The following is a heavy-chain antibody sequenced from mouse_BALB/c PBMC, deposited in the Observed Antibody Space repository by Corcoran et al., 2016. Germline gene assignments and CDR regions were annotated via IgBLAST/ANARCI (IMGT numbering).Heavy chain of an antibody. CDR2: INTYTGEP. CDR1: GYTFTNYG. D-gene: IGHD1-1*01. J-gene: IGHJ4*01. CDR3: AIGSSYAMDY. Sequence: QIQLVQSGPELKKPGETVKISCKASGYTFTNYGMNWVKQAPGKGLKWMGWINTYTGEPTYADDFKGRFAFSLETSASTAYLQINNLKNEDTATYFCAIGSSYAMDYWGQGTSVTVSS. V-gene: IGHV9-3-1*01.